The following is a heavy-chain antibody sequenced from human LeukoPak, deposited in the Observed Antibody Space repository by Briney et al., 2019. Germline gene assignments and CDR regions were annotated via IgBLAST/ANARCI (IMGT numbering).Heavy chain of an antibody. CDR1: GYSISSGYY. D-gene: IGHD6-13*01. J-gene: IGHJ4*02. V-gene: IGHV4-38-2*02. Sequence: SSETLSLTCTVSGYSISSGYYWGWIRQPPGKGLEWIGSIYHSGSTYYNPSLKSRVTISVDTSKNQFSLKLSSVTAADTAFYYCARGVIAAAGRTFDYWGQGTLVTVSS. CDR3: ARGVIAAAGRTFDY. CDR2: IYHSGST.